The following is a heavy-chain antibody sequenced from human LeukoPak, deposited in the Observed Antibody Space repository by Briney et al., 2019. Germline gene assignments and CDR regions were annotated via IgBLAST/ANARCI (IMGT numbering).Heavy chain of an antibody. V-gene: IGHV3-30*02. J-gene: IGHJ6*02. CDR1: GLIFSNSG. D-gene: IGHD3-22*01. CDR3: ARETSSEIIGGMDV. CDR2: IQTDGNPK. Sequence: GGSLRLSCAASGLIFSNSGMHWVRQAPGKGLEWVAFIQTDGNPKYYADSVRGRFTISRDNFKKTCYLQMDSLRVEDTAVYYCARETSSEIIGGMDVRGQGTTVTVTS.